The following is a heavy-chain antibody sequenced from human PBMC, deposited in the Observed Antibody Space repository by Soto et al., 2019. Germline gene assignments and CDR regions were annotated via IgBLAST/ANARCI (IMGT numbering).Heavy chain of an antibody. D-gene: IGHD3-22*01. CDR1: GGTFSSYA. V-gene: IGHV1-69*13. Sequence: EASVKVSCKASGGTFSSYAISWVRQAPGQGLEWMGGIIPIFGTANYAQKFQGRVTITADESTSTAYMELSSLRSEDTAVYYCAIRPGYYDSSGYGRMDYWGQGTLVTVSS. J-gene: IGHJ4*02. CDR3: AIRPGYYDSSGYGRMDY. CDR2: IIPIFGTA.